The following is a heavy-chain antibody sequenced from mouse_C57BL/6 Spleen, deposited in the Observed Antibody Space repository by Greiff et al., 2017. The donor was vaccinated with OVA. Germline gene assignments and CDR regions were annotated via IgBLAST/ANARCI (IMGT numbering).Heavy chain of an antibody. V-gene: IGHV2-3*01. CDR3: AKHVLGRGAWFAY. Sequence: QVQLQQSGPGLVAPSQSLSITCTVSGFSLTSYGVSWVRQPPGKGLEWLGVIWGDGSTNYHSALISRLSISKDNSKSHFFVKLNSLQTDDTATYYCAKHVLGRGAWFAYWGQGTLVTVSA. J-gene: IGHJ3*01. CDR1: GFSLTSYG. CDR2: IWGDGST. D-gene: IGHD4-1*01.